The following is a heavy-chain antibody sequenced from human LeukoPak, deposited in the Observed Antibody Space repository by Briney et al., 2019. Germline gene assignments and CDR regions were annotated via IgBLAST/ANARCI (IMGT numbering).Heavy chain of an antibody. D-gene: IGHD3-9*01. J-gene: IGHJ4*02. CDR3: ARDRDILTGDVGYFDY. CDR1: GGSISSGGYY. Sequence: PSQTLSLTCTVSGGSISSGGYYWSWIRQHPGKGLEWIGYIYYSGSTYYNPSLKSRVTISVDTSKNQFSLKLSSVTAADTAVYYCARDRDILTGDVGYFDYWGQGTLVTVSS. CDR2: IYYSGST. V-gene: IGHV4-31*03.